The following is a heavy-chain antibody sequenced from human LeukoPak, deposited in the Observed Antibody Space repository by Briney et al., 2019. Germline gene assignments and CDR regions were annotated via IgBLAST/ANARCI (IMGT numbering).Heavy chain of an antibody. J-gene: IGHJ6*03. V-gene: IGHV1-2*02. CDR1: GYTFTGYY. Sequence: ASVKVSCKASGYTFTGYYMHWVRQAPGQGLEWMGWINPNSGGTNYAQKFQGRVTMTRDTSISTAYMELSRLRSDDTAVYYCARDRGAVTTYYYYHYMDVWGKGTTVTVSS. D-gene: IGHD4-17*01. CDR2: INPNSGGT. CDR3: ARDRGAVTTYYYYHYMDV.